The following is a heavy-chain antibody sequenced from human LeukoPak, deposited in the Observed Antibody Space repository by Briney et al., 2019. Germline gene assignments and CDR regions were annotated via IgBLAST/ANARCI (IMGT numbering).Heavy chain of an antibody. Sequence: GGSLRLSCTASGFAFSVYAMSWLRQPPGKGLEWVSTINANSGTTSYAASVRGRFTISRDNSKNTLYLQLNTLRADDTATYYCAKPISGGLAVTADWFHPWGQGTLVVVAS. CDR2: INANSGTT. CDR1: GFAFSVYA. D-gene: IGHD6-19*01. V-gene: IGHV3-23*01. CDR3: AKPISGGLAVTADWFHP. J-gene: IGHJ5*01.